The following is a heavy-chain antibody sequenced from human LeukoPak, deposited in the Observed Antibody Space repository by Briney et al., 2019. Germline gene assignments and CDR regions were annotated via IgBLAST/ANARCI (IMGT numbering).Heavy chain of an antibody. CDR2: IYPGDSDT. V-gene: IGHV5-51*01. J-gene: IGHJ4*02. D-gene: IGHD5-18*01. CDR3: ARRVIQLGYFDY. Sequence: GASLKISCKGAGYSVTSYWSGWVRQMRGKGLEWMGIIYPGDSDTRYSPSFQGQVTISAGKSISTAYLQWSSLKASDTAMYYCARRVIQLGYFDYWGQGTLVTVSS. CDR1: GYSVTSYW.